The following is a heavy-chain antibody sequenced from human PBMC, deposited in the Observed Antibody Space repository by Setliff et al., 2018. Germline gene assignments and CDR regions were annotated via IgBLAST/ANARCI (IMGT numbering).Heavy chain of an antibody. V-gene: IGHV1-46*01. D-gene: IGHD3-10*01. CDR1: GYTFTSYY. J-gene: IGHJ4*02. CDR2: INPRGGST. Sequence: ASVKVSCKASGYTFTSYYMHWVRQAPGQGLEWMGIINPRGGSTSYAQTFQGRVTMTRDTSTSTVYMELSSLRSEDTAVYYCARDGGGGLLLCSTRYFDYWGQGTLVTVSS. CDR3: ARDGGGGLLLCSTRYFDY.